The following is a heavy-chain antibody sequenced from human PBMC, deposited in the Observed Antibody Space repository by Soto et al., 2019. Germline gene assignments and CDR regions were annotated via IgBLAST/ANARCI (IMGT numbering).Heavy chain of an antibody. CDR2: IIPILGIA. V-gene: IGHV1-69*02. Sequence: QVQLVQSGAEVKKPGSSVKVSCKASGGTFSSYTISWVRQAPGQGLEWMGRIIPILGIANYAQKFQGRVTITADKAPSTAYMELSSLRSEDTAVYYCARVGHYDYVWGSYRLDYWGQGTLVTVSS. J-gene: IGHJ4*02. CDR1: GGTFSSYT. D-gene: IGHD3-16*02. CDR3: ARVGHYDYVWGSYRLDY.